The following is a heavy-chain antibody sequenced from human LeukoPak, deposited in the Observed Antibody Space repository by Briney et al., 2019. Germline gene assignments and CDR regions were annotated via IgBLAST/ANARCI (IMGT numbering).Heavy chain of an antibody. V-gene: IGHV3-64*04. J-gene: IGHJ3*02. Sequence: QAGGSLRLSCAASGFTFRSYAMHWVRQAPGKGLGYVSAISSNGGSTYYADSVKGRFTISRDNSKNTLYLQMHNLRAEDTAVYYCARGSGSYLGGNFDIWGQGTMVTVSS. CDR3: ARGSGSYLGGNFDI. CDR1: GFTFRSYA. CDR2: ISSNGGST. D-gene: IGHD3-10*01.